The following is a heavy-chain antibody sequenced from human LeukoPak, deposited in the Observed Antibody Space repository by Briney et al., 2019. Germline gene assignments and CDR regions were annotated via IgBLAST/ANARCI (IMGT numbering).Heavy chain of an antibody. CDR3: ARRVIPNSFDP. D-gene: IGHD3-22*01. J-gene: IGHJ5*02. CDR1: GGSMSSYY. CDR2: IYYSGST. V-gene: IGHV4-59*08. Sequence: SETLSLTCTVSGGSMSSYYWSWIRQPPGKGLEWIGHIYYSGSTNYNPSLKSRVTISVDTSKNQFSLKLSSVTAADTAVYYCARRVIPNSFDPWGQGTLVTVSS.